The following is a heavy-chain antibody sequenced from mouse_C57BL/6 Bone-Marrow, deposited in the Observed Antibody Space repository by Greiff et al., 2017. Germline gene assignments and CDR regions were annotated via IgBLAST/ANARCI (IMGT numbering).Heavy chain of an antibody. J-gene: IGHJ4*01. CDR3: ASIALRYYAMEY. Sequence: EVQLVESGGGLVQPGGSLSLSCAASGFTFTDYYMSWVRQPPGKALEWLGFIRNKANGYTTESSASVKGRFTISRDNSKSILYLQMKALRAENSATYDCASIALRYYAMEYWGQGTSGTVSS. V-gene: IGHV7-3*01. CDR1: GFTFTDYY. D-gene: IGHD1-1*01. CDR2: IRNKANGYTT.